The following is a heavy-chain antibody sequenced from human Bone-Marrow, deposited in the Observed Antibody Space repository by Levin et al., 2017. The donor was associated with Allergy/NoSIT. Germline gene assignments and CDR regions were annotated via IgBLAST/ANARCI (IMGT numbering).Heavy chain of an antibody. J-gene: IGHJ4*02. CDR2: IGSNGGGT. CDR3: AKHWEYDILTGFTD. D-gene: IGHD3-9*01. Sequence: GGSLRLSCTASGFTFDDYAISWVRQLPGKGLEWVAGIGSNGGGTGYGDSVRGRFTISTDKVENSVFLQMKYLRDDDTAFYYCAKHWEYDILTGFTDWGQGLLVTVSS. V-gene: IGHV3-20*04. CDR1: GFTFDDYA.